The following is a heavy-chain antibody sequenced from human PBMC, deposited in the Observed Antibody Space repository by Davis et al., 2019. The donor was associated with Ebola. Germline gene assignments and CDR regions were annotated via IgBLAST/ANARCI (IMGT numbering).Heavy chain of an antibody. CDR2: ISYDGSNK. CDR3: AKDGEITMIVDPGY. Sequence: GESLKISCAASGFTFSSYAMHWVRQAPGKGLEWVAVISYDGSNKYYADSVKGRFTISRDNSKNTLYLQMNSLRAEDTAVYYCAKDGEITMIVDPGYWGQGTLVTVSS. J-gene: IGHJ4*02. D-gene: IGHD3-22*01. CDR1: GFTFSSYA. V-gene: IGHV3-30*04.